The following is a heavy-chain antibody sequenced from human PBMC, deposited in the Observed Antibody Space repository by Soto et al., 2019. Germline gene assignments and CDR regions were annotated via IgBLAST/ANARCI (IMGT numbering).Heavy chain of an antibody. D-gene: IGHD3-9*01. CDR2: IKPKTEGGTA. CDR3: STRINYDILNGYHNFAF. J-gene: IGHJ4*02. Sequence: WGGLLVACVSSVENLSHPWIAWVRQAAGRGLEWVGRIKPKTEGGTANYAAPVKGRATISRDDSKNTVYLQMNRLKTEYTAVYYCSTRINYDILNGYHNFAFWGQGALVTVSS. CDR1: VENLSHPW. V-gene: IGHV3-15*01.